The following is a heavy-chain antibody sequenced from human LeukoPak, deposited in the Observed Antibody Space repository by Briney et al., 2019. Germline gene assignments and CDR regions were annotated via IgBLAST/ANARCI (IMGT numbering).Heavy chain of an antibody. CDR1: GFTFSDYA. CDR2: INSGSTTI. V-gene: IGHV3-48*04. Sequence: GGSLRLSCAASGFTFSDYAMNWVRQAPGKGPEWLSFINSGSTTIYYADSVKGRFTMSRDNAENSLYLQMHSLRGEDTAVYYCARGGVWFGELDAFDIWGQGTRVTVSS. J-gene: IGHJ3*02. D-gene: IGHD3-10*01. CDR3: ARGGVWFGELDAFDI.